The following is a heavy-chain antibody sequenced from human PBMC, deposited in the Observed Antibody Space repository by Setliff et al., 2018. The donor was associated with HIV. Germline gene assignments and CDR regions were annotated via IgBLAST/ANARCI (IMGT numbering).Heavy chain of an antibody. Sequence: GGSLRLSCAASGFAFVDFAMTWVRQRPGKGPEWVSYINWNGGRTDFADSVKGRFSISRDNVERYVFLEMNDLRPEDTALYYCARHWGRDLGHAFEGWGQGTMVT. D-gene: IGHD3-16*01. CDR3: ARHWGRDLGHAFEG. V-gene: IGHV3-20*04. CDR1: GFAFVDFA. CDR2: INWNGGRT. J-gene: IGHJ3*01.